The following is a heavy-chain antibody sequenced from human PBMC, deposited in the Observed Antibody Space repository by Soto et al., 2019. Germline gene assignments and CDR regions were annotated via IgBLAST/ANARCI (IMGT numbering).Heavy chain of an antibody. J-gene: IGHJ6*02. V-gene: IGHV1-69*13. Sequence: SVKVSCKASGCTFSSYASSWVRHAPGQGLEWMGGIIPIFGTANYAQKFQGRVTITADESTSTAYMELSSLRSEDTAVYYCARVSGGSLPYYYDYYGMDVRGQGTTVTVSS. CDR1: GCTFSSYA. CDR3: ARVSGGSLPYYYDYYGMDV. CDR2: IIPIFGTA. D-gene: IGHD2-15*01.